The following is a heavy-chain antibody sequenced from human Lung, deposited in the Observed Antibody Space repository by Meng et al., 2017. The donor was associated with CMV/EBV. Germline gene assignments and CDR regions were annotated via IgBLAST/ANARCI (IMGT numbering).Heavy chain of an antibody. V-gene: IGHV4-39*07. CDR2: IHSSGYT. Sequence: SXTXSLXCSVSGDSVSSSDYHWAWIRQPPGKGLECIGSIHSSGYTYSNPSLKSRVAFSLDTSKNQFSLKPSSVTAADTAVYYCARDYKFDTRPFDYWGQGXLVTVSS. CDR1: GDSVSSSDYH. D-gene: IGHD3-22*01. J-gene: IGHJ4*02. CDR3: ARDYKFDTRPFDY.